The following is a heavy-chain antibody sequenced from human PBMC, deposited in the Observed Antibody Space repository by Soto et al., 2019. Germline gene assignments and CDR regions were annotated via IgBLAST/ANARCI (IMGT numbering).Heavy chain of an antibody. V-gene: IGHV1-24*01. J-gene: IGHJ4*02. D-gene: IGHD3-22*01. CDR1: GYTFTSYA. Sequence: ASVKVSCKASGYTFTSYAIHWVRQAPGQRLEWMGGFDPEDGETIYAQKFQGRVTMTEDTSTDTAYMELSSLRSEDTAVYYCATGFSSGYYLFDYWGQGTLVTVSS. CDR3: ATGFSSGYYLFDY. CDR2: FDPEDGET.